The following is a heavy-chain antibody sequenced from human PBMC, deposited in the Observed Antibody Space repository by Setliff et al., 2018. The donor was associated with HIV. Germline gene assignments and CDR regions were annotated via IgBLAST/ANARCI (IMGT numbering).Heavy chain of an antibody. J-gene: IGHJ6*03. CDR2: IFTSGTT. CDR3: AREGFYNSYYYYMDV. Sequence: SETLSLTCTVSGGSISSHYWSWIRQPPGKGLEWIGRIFTSGTTNYNPSLRSRVTISVDTSKNQFSLRLSSVTAADTAVYYCAREGFYNSYYYYMDVWGIGTTVTVSS. V-gene: IGHV4-4*07. D-gene: IGHD2-2*02. CDR1: GGSISSHY.